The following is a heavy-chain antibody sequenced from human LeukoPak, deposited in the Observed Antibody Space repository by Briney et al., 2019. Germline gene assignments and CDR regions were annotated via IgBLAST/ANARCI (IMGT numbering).Heavy chain of an antibody. Sequence: PGGSLRLSCAASGFTFSSYAMSWVRQAPGKGLEWVSAISGSGGSTYYADSVKGRFTISRDNSKNTLYLQMNSLRAEDTAVYYCAKMHSGVVVPAAISPSPFDPWGQGTLVTVSS. CDR2: ISGSGGST. V-gene: IGHV3-23*01. J-gene: IGHJ5*02. CDR3: AKMHSGVVVPAAISPSPFDP. CDR1: GFTFSSYA. D-gene: IGHD2-2*02.